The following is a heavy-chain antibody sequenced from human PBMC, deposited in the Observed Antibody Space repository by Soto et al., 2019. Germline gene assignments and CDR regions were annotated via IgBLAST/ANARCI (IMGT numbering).Heavy chain of an antibody. Sequence: PSQTMSLTCTVSGGSVGSISYYWTWIRQPPGKGLEWIGYIHYSGSTNYNPSLQSRVTISVDTSKNHFSLELTSVNAADTAAYDCARAWVHLYFDYWGQGALVTVSS. CDR1: GGSVGSISYY. V-gene: IGHV4-61*01. D-gene: IGHD1-26*01. CDR3: ARAWVHLYFDY. J-gene: IGHJ4*02. CDR2: IHYSGST.